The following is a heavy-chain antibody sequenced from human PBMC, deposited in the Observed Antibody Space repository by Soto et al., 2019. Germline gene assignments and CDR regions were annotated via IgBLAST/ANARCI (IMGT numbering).Heavy chain of an antibody. D-gene: IGHD6-13*01. CDR1: GGSISSSSYY. V-gene: IGHV4-39*01. CDR2: IYYSGST. CDR3: ARRSYSSSYRN. J-gene: IGHJ4*02. Sequence: PSETLSLTCTVSGGSISSSSYYWGWIRQPPGKGLEWIGSIYYSGSTYYNPSLKSRVTISVDTSKNQFSLKLSSVTAADTAVYYCARRSYSSSYRNWGQGTLVTVSS.